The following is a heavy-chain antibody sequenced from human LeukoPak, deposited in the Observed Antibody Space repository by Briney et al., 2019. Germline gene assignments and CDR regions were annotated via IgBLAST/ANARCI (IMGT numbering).Heavy chain of an antibody. D-gene: IGHD3-16*01. Sequence: SETLSLTCTVSGGSISSSSYYWGWIRQPPGKGLEWIGSINYYGKTYYNPSVKSRVTISVDTSKNQFSLMVRSVTAADTAVYYCGRSAGFVHFDHWGQGTLVTVTS. CDR2: INYYGKT. J-gene: IGHJ4*02. CDR3: GRSAGFVHFDH. CDR1: GGSISSSSYY. V-gene: IGHV4-39*07.